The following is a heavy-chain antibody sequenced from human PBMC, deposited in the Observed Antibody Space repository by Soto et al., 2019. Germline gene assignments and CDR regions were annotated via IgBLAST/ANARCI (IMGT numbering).Heavy chain of an antibody. CDR3: ARGHTVTTAGSYYYYYYGMDV. D-gene: IGHD4-4*01. J-gene: IGHJ6*02. CDR2: TNAGNGNT. Sequence: ASVKVSCKASGYTFTSYDLHWVRQAPGQRLEWMGWTNAGNGNTKYSQKFQGWVTMTRDTSISTAYMELSRLRSDDTAVYYCARGHTVTTAGSYYYYYYGMDVWGQGTTVTVSS. CDR1: GYTFTSYD. V-gene: IGHV1-3*01.